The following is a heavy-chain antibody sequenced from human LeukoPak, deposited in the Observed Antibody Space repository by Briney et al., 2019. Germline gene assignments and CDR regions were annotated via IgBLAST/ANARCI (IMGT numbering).Heavy chain of an antibody. Sequence: GGSLRLSCAASGFTFSRYTINWVRQAPGKGLEWISSISGSSSHIYYADSVKGRFTISRDNAKDSLYLQMNSLRAEDTALYYCVRIPNSANFPNWFDPWGQGTLVTVSS. J-gene: IGHJ5*02. CDR3: VRIPNSANFPNWFDP. CDR2: ISGSSSHI. CDR1: GFTFSRYT. V-gene: IGHV3-21*01. D-gene: IGHD4/OR15-4a*01.